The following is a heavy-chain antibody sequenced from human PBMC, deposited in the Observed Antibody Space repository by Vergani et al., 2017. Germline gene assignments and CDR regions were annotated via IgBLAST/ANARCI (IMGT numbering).Heavy chain of an antibody. CDR1: GYTFSNYY. J-gene: IGHJ4*02. D-gene: IGHD3-9*01. CDR2: INPSGGHT. CDR3: ARGDYGILTDYRY. V-gene: IGHV1-46*03. Sequence: QVQVVQSGAEVKTSGASVKVSCKTSGYTFSNYYMHWVRQAPGQGLEWMGIINPSGGHTNYAQKFQGRVTMTRDTSTSTVYMELSSLISEDTAIYYCARGDYGILTDYRYWGQGALVTVSA.